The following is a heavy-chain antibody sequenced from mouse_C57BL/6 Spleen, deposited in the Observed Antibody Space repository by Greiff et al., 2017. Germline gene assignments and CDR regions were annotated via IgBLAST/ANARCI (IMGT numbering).Heavy chain of an antibody. CDR1: GYSFTGYY. V-gene: IGHV1-42*01. Sequence: DVKLQESGPELVKPGASVKISCKASGYSFTGYYMNWVKQSPEKSLEWIGEINPSTGGTTYNQKFKAKATLTVDKSSSTAYMQLKSLTSEDSAVYYCARLLRDYFDYWGQGTTLTVSS. D-gene: IGHD1-1*01. CDR2: INPSTGGT. CDR3: ARLLRDYFDY. J-gene: IGHJ2*01.